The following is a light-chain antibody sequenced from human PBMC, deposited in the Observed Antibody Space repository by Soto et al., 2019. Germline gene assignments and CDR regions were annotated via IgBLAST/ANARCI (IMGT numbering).Light chain of an antibody. Sequence: SYELTQPPSVSVSPGQTASITCSGDNLGNRYACWYQQKPGQSPVLVMYQNNKRPSGIPERFSGSNSGNTATLTISGTQAMDEADYYCQAWDSSFVVFGGGTKVTVL. J-gene: IGLJ2*01. CDR3: QAWDSSFVV. V-gene: IGLV3-1*01. CDR2: QNN. CDR1: NLGNRY.